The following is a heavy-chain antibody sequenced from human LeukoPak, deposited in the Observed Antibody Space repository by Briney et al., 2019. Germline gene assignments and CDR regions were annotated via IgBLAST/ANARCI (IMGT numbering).Heavy chain of an antibody. J-gene: IGHJ4*02. CDR3: VKSGGYGLIDY. CDR2: IYSSGST. CDR1: GASISGSGYY. Sequence: SETLSLACAVSGASISGSGYYWGWIRQPPGKGLEWIGNIYSSGSTYYNASLQSRVTISIDTSKNQFSLRLSSVAAADTAMYYCVKSGGYGLIDYWGQGTRVTVSS. D-gene: IGHD1-26*01. V-gene: IGHV4-39*01.